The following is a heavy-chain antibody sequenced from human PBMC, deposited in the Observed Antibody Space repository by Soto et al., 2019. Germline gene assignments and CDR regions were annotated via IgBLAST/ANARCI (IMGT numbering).Heavy chain of an antibody. CDR2: FSYSGST. D-gene: IGHD6-13*01. J-gene: IGHJ3*01. Sequence: SETLSLTCTVSGASISSNYWSWIRQPPGKGLECIGYFSYSGSTNYNPSLKSRVIISVDTSRNQFSLKLTSVTATDTAMYYCARHSPLAAGGAFEFWGQGTMVTVSS. V-gene: IGHV4-59*08. CDR3: ARHSPLAAGGAFEF. CDR1: GASISSNY.